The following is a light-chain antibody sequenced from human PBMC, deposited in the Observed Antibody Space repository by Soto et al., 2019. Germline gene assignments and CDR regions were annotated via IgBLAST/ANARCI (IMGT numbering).Light chain of an antibody. CDR3: SSFTVQSTRV. CDR2: EVS. J-gene: IGLJ3*02. V-gene: IGLV2-14*01. Sequence: QSALTQPASVSGSPGQSITISCTGASSDVGYYDTVSWYQQHPGKATKLMIYEVSNRPSGVSNRVSGSQSGNTASLTISELQAEDEAVYYCSSFTVQSTRVFGGGAKLTVL. CDR1: SSDVGYYDT.